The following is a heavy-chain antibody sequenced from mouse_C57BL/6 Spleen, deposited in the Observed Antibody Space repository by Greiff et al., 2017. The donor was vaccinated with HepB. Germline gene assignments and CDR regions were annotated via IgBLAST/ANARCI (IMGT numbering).Heavy chain of an antibody. D-gene: IGHD2-4*01. Sequence: EVQLVESGGGLVQPKGSLKLSCAASGFSFNTYAMNWVRQAPGKGLEWVARIRSKSNNYATYYADSVKDRFTISRDDSESMLYLQMNNLKTEDTAMYYCVRHGYYDYDAAWFAYWGQGTLVTVSA. CDR2: IRSKSNNYAT. CDR1: GFSFNTYA. J-gene: IGHJ3*01. CDR3: VRHGYYDYDAAWFAY. V-gene: IGHV10-1*01.